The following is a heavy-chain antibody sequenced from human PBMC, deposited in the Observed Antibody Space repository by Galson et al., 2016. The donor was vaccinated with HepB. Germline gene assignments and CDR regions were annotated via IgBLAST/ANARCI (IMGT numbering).Heavy chain of an antibody. Sequence: SETLSLTCAVYGGSFSGYYWSWIRQPPGKGLEWIGEINHSGSTNYNPSLKSRVTISVDTSKNQFSLKLRSVTAADTSVYYCARVLARSYDFWSGYHSGFDYWGQGTLVTVSS. V-gene: IGHV4-34*01. CDR1: GGSFSGYY. D-gene: IGHD3-3*01. CDR2: INHSGST. J-gene: IGHJ4*02. CDR3: ARVLARSYDFWSGYHSGFDY.